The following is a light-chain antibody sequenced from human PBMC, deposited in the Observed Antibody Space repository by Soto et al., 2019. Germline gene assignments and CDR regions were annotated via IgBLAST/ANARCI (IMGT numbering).Light chain of an antibody. V-gene: IGKV3-20*01. CDR3: QQYGSSLIT. J-gene: IGKJ5*01. CDR2: GAS. CDR1: QSVSSSY. Sequence: EIVLTQSPGTLSLSPGERATLSCRASQSVSSSYLAWYQQKPGQAPRLLIYGASSRATGIPDRFSGSGSGTDFTLAISSLEPEGFAVYYCQQYGSSLITFGQGTRLEI.